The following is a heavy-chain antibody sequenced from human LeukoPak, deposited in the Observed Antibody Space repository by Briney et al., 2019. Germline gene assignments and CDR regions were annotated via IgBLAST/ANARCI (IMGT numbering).Heavy chain of an antibody. D-gene: IGHD3-10*02. CDR2: INPNSGGT. CDR1: GYTFTGYY. CDR3: ARDDGVTMSRWAFDI. Sequence: ASVKVSCKASGYTFTGYYMHWVRQAPGQGLEWMGWINPNSGGTNYAQKFQGRVTMTRDTSISTAYMELSRLRSDDTAVYYCARDDGVTMSRWAFDIWGQGTMVTVSS. V-gene: IGHV1-2*02. J-gene: IGHJ3*02.